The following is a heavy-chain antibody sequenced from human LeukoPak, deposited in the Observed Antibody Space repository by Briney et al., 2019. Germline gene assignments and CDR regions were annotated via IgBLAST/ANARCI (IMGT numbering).Heavy chain of an antibody. Sequence: PGGSLRLSCAASGFTFSSFEMNWVRQAPGKGLEWVSYISSSGHTIYYADSVNGRFTISRDNAKNSLYLQMNSLRGEYTAVYYGARGYDSSGSIFDYWGQGILVTVSS. V-gene: IGHV3-48*03. J-gene: IGHJ4*02. CDR2: ISSSGHTI. CDR1: GFTFSSFE. CDR3: ARGYDSSGSIFDY. D-gene: IGHD3-22*01.